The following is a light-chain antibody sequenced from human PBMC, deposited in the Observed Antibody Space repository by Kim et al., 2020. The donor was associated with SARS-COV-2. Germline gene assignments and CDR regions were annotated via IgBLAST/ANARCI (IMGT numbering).Light chain of an antibody. V-gene: IGLV2-14*03. CDR1: STDVGSNYY. J-gene: IGLJ2*01. Sequence: GQRITISCTGSSTDVGSNYYDSWQQQHPGKAPILMIKNDSRRPSGVSNRSSGYKSGNTASLTSSGRQAEDDAYYYGRSYASSSTRVFGGGTQLTVL. CDR3: RSYASSSTRV. CDR2: NDS.